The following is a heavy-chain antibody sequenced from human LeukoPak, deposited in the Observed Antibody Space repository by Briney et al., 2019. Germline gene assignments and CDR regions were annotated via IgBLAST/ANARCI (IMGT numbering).Heavy chain of an antibody. Sequence: GGSLRLSCAASGFTFSSYAMSWVRQAPGKGLEWVSTVTRGGGSTYYADSVKGRFTISRDNSKDTLYLQMNSLRAEDTAVFYCTRDHLDCRGINCLLFDYWGQGTPVTVSS. V-gene: IGHV3-23*01. CDR3: TRDHLDCRGINCLLFDY. CDR2: VTRGGGST. CDR1: GFTFSSYA. J-gene: IGHJ4*02. D-gene: IGHD2-2*01.